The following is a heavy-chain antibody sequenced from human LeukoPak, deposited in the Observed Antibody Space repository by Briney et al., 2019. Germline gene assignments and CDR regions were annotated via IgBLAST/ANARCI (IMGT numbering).Heavy chain of an antibody. CDR1: GGSLSGYY. D-gene: IGHD6-13*01. CDR2: INHSGST. V-gene: IGHV4-34*01. CDR3: ARGAVAAAGWSWFDP. J-gene: IGHJ5*02. Sequence: SETLSLTCAVYGGSLSGYYWSWIRQPPGKGLEWIGEINHSGSTNYNPSLKSRVTISVDTSKNQFSLKLSSVTAADTAVYYCARGAVAAAGWSWFDPWGQGTLVTVSS.